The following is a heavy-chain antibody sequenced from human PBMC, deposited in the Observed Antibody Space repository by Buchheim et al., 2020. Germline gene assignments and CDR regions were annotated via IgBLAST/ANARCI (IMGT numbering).Heavy chain of an antibody. D-gene: IGHD3-16*01. Sequence: QVQLVESGGGVVQPGRSLRLSCAASGFTFSSYGMHWVRQAPGKGLEWVAVISYDGSNKYYADSVKGRFTISRDNSKNTLYLQMNSLRAEDTAVYYCAKARIMITFGGDVFDYWGQGTL. J-gene: IGHJ4*02. CDR1: GFTFSSYG. CDR2: ISYDGSNK. CDR3: AKARIMITFGGDVFDY. V-gene: IGHV3-30*18.